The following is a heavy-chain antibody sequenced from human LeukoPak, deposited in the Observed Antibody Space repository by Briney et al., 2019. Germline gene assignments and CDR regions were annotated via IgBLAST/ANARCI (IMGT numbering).Heavy chain of an antibody. CDR3: AQSKYCSSTSCSSPFDY. J-gene: IGHJ4*02. D-gene: IGHD2-2*01. CDR1: GFTFSSYS. Sequence: GGSLRLSCAASGFTFSSYSMNWVRQAPGKGLEWVSSISSSSSYIYYADSVKGRFTISRDNAKNSLYLQMNSLRAEDTAVYYCAQSKYCSSTSCSSPFDYWGQGTLVTVSS. V-gene: IGHV3-21*01. CDR2: ISSSSSYI.